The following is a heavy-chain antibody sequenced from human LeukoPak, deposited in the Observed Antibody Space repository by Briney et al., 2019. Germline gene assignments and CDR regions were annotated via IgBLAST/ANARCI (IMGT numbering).Heavy chain of an antibody. V-gene: IGHV3-23*01. D-gene: IGHD3-3*01. J-gene: IGHJ6*03. CDR1: GFTFSNYA. CDR3: AKSGSTIFGVVIAHYYIDV. CDR2: ITSGGAST. Sequence: GGSLRLSCAASGFTFSNYAMSWVRQAPGKGLEWVSAITSGGASTHYADSVKGRFTISRDNSKNTLFLQMNSLRAEDTAVYYCAKSGSTIFGVVIAHYYIDVWGKGTTVTVSS.